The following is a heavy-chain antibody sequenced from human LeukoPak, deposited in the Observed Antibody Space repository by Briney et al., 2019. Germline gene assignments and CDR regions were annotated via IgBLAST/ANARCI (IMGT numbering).Heavy chain of an antibody. J-gene: IGHJ6*03. Sequence: GSLRLSCAASGFTFSSYAMSWVRQPPGKGLEWVSAISGSGGSTYYADSVKGRFTNSRDNAKNTVFLQMGSLRADDTAMYYCARAGELRYMDVWGKGTAVTVSS. V-gene: IGHV3-23*01. CDR2: ISGSGGST. CDR1: GFTFSSYA. CDR3: ARAGELRYMDV. D-gene: IGHD3-16*01.